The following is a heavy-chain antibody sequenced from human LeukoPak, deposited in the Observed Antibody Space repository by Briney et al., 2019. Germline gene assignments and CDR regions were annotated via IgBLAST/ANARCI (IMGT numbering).Heavy chain of an antibody. V-gene: IGHV3-48*02. Sequence: PGGSLRLSCAASGFIFSDDNMNWVRQVPGKGLEWVSYVSSGSSTIYYADSVEGRFTISRDNAKNSLYLQMNSLTDEDTAVYYCAREPPGNYDSSGHYYAYFDCWGQGTLVTVSS. CDR1: GFIFSDDN. CDR3: AREPPGNYDSSGHYYAYFDC. J-gene: IGHJ4*02. CDR2: VSSGSSTI. D-gene: IGHD3-22*01.